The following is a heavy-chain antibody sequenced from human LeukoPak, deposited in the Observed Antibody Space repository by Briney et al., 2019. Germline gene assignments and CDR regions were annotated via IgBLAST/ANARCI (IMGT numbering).Heavy chain of an antibody. J-gene: IGHJ4*02. Sequence: GGSLRLSCAASGFTFRDSAMSWVRQAPGKGLEWVAAIGDSGHNTFYADSVKGRFTISRDNSKNTLYLQMNSLRAEDTAVYHRAKQIGYCSGGNCHFSDWGQGTLVTVSS. V-gene: IGHV3-23*01. CDR2: IGDSGHNT. D-gene: IGHD2-15*01. CDR1: GFTFRDSA. CDR3: AKQIGYCSGGNCHFSD.